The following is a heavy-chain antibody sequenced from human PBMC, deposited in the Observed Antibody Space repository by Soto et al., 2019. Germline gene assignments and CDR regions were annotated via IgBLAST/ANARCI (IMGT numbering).Heavy chain of an antibody. CDR3: AAPPTGNVYFNH. CDR1: GFAFSEQF. J-gene: IGHJ1*01. D-gene: IGHD2-8*02. Sequence: GGSLRLSCAASGFAFSEQFMYWVRQAPGKGLEWVARIRNKANSYGTEYAASVKGRFTISRDDSKNAVYLQMDSLRVEDTAVYYCAAPPTGNVYFNHWGQGALVTVSS. CDR2: IRNKANSYGT. V-gene: IGHV3-72*01.